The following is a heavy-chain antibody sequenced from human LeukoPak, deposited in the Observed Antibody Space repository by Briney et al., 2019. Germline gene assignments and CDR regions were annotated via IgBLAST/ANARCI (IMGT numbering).Heavy chain of an antibody. Sequence: ASVKVSCKASGYTFTGYYMHWVRHAPGQGLEWMGWINPNSGGTNYAQKFQGRVTMTRDTSISTAYMELSRLRSDDTAVYYCARDSGYDGFFDYWGQGTLVTVSS. CDR1: GYTFTGYY. J-gene: IGHJ4*02. CDR2: INPNSGGT. V-gene: IGHV1-2*02. CDR3: ARDSGYDGFFDY. D-gene: IGHD5-12*01.